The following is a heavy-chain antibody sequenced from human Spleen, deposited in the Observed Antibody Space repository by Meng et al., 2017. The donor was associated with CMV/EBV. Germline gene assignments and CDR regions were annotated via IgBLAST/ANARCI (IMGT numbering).Heavy chain of an antibody. CDR2: IYNSGST. CDR1: CGSISSGDYD. Sequence: EPCHGLVKPSQTPAPTGNVSCGSISSGDYDWSWLRQPPGKGLEWIWYIYNSGSTYYTPSLKSRVTILVDTSKNQFSLKLRFVTAADTAVYYCAREGRSHQVGVSVYWGQGNLVTVSS. D-gene: IGHD2-21*01. CDR3: AREGRSHQVGVSVY. J-gene: IGHJ4*02. V-gene: IGHV4-30-4*01.